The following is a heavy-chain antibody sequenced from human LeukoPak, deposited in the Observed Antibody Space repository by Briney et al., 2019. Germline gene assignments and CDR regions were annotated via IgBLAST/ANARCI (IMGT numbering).Heavy chain of an antibody. J-gene: IGHJ4*02. D-gene: IGHD6-13*01. CDR2: INHSGGT. Sequence: PSETLSLTCAVYGGSFSGYYGSWIRQPPGKGLEWIGEINHSGGTNYNPSLKSRVTISVDTSKNQFSLKLSSVTAADTAVYYCARSHYSSSWFDYWGQGNLVTVSS. V-gene: IGHV4-34*01. CDR3: ARSHYSSSWFDY. CDR1: GGSFSGYY.